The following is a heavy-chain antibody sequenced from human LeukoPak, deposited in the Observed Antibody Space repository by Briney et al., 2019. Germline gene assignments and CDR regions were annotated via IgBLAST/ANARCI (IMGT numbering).Heavy chain of an antibody. V-gene: IGHV4-34*01. CDR2: INHSGST. CDR3: ASHDSSGYYLEY. J-gene: IGHJ4*02. Sequence: SETLSLTCAVYGGSFSGYYWSWIRQPPGKGLEWIGEINHSGSTNYNPSLKSRVTISVDTSKNQFSLKLSSVTAADTAVYYCASHDSSGYYLEYWGQGTLVTVSS. D-gene: IGHD3-22*01. CDR1: GGSFSGYY.